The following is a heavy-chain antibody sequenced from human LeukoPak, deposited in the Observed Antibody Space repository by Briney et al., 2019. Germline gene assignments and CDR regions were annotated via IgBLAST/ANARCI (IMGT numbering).Heavy chain of an antibody. Sequence: SETLSLTCTVSGGSISSSSYSWGWIRQPPGKGLEWIGSIYYSGSTYYNPSLKSRVTISVDTSKNQFSLKLSSVTAADTAVYYCGTYSSGWSRRTETVESWFDPWGQGALVTVSS. V-gene: IGHV4-39*01. CDR2: IYYSGST. J-gene: IGHJ5*02. CDR1: GGSISSSSYS. CDR3: GTYSSGWSRRTETVESWFDP. D-gene: IGHD6-19*01.